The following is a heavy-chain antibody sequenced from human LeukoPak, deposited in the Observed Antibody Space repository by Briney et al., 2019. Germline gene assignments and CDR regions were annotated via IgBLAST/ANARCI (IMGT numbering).Heavy chain of an antibody. Sequence: PGGSLRLSCAASGLNFSSYAMSWVLQAPGKGLEWVSAISGSSGHTYYADSVKGRFTISRDNSKNTLYLQMNSLRAEDTAVYYCAKVGFSEMEWLLYSDHWGQGTLVTVSS. CDR2: ISGSSGHT. CDR3: AKVGFSEMEWLLYSDH. D-gene: IGHD3-3*01. CDR1: GLNFSSYA. V-gene: IGHV3-23*01. J-gene: IGHJ4*02.